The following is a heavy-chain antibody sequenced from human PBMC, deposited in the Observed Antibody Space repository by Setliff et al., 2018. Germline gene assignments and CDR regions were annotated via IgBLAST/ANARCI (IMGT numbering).Heavy chain of an antibody. CDR3: GRDDDSTSHYSILNF. CDR1: GFILRNYG. CDR2: FWADGNRR. D-gene: IGHD3-22*01. J-gene: IGHJ3*01. Sequence: GGSLRLSCTASGFILRNYGIHWVRQAPGKGLEWVAVFWADGNRRFYADSVKGRFTVSRDLSMDTVFLQMDSLRAEDTALYYCGRDDDSTSHYSILNFWGQGTMVTVSS. V-gene: IGHV3-33*08.